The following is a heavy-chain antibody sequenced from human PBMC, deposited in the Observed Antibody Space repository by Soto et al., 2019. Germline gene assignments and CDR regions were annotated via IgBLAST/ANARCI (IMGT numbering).Heavy chain of an antibody. D-gene: IGHD3-16*02. J-gene: IGHJ3*02. CDR2: ISWNSGSI. V-gene: IGHV3-9*01. Sequence: VQLVESGGGLVQPGRSLRLSCVVSGFTFDDYAMHCVRQAPGKGLEWVSGISWNSGSIGYADSVKGRLTISRDNAKKSLYLQMNSLRAEETALYYCAKDRYEYILGSYRWDAFEIWGQGTMVNVSS. CDR3: AKDRYEYILGSYRWDAFEI. CDR1: GFTFDDYA.